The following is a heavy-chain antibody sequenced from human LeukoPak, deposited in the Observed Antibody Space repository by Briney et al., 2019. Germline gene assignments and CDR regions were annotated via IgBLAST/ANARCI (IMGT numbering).Heavy chain of an antibody. J-gene: IGHJ4*02. CDR3: ARDAPYDYVWGSYRYGPLDY. V-gene: IGHV3-74*01. Sequence: GGSLRLSCAASGFTLSSYWMHWVRQVPGKGLVWVSRINSDGSNTRYADSVKGRFTVSRDNAKNTLFLQMNSLRTEDTAVYYCARDAPYDYVWGSYRYGPLDYWGQGTLVTVSS. CDR1: GFTLSSYW. CDR2: INSDGSNT. D-gene: IGHD3-16*02.